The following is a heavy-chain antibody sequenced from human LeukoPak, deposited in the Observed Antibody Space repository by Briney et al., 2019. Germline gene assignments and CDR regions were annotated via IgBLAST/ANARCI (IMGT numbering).Heavy chain of an antibody. CDR2: INPSGGST. D-gene: IGHD3-9*01. CDR3: ARASRYYDILTGYYRSYYYYGMDV. J-gene: IGHJ6*04. V-gene: IGHV1-46*01. CDR1: GYTFTSYY. Sequence: ASVKVSCKASGYTFTSYYMHWVRQAPGQGLEWMGIINPSGGSTSYAQKFQGRVTMTRDRSTSTVYMELSSLRSEDTAVYYCARASRYYDILTGYYRSYYYYGMDVWGKGTTVTVSS.